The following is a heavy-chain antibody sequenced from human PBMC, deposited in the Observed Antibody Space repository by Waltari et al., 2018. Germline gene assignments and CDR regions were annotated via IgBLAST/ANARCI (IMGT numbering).Heavy chain of an antibody. CDR1: GYSISSGYF. CDR2: VYHTGST. J-gene: IGHJ4*02. D-gene: IGHD3-3*01. Sequence: QVQLQESGPGLVKPSETLSLTCAVSGYSISSGYFWGWIRQPPGKGLEWIGSVYHTGSTYYNPSLKSRVTISVDMSKKQFSLELTSVTAADTAVYYCARDRRHTIFGVVSLFDYWGQGALVTVSS. CDR3: ARDRRHTIFGVVSLFDY. V-gene: IGHV4-38-2*02.